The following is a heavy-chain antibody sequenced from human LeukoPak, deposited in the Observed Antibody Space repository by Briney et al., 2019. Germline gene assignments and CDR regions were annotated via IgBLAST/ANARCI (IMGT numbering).Heavy chain of an antibody. V-gene: IGHV4-39*01. J-gene: IGHJ4*02. CDR3: ARFVYYGGANY. CDR1: GGSISSSSYY. D-gene: IGHD4-23*01. Sequence: SETLFLTCTVSGGSISSSSYYWGWIRQPPGKGLEWIGSIYYSGSTYYNPSLKSRVTISVDTSKNQFSLKLSSVTAADTAVYYCARFVYYGGANYWGQGTLVTVSS. CDR2: IYYSGST.